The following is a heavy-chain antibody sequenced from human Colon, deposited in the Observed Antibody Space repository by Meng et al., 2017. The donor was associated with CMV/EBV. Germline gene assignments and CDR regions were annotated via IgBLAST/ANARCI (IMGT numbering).Heavy chain of an antibody. Sequence: VSGGSTSSGNSSWGWIRHPPGKGLELIGTIFYSGGTYYNPSLKRRVTISLDTSKNQFSLKLSSVTAADTAVYYCVRDLGTANWLDPWGQGTLVTVSS. CDR1: GGSTSSGNSS. D-gene: IGHD1-7*01. J-gene: IGHJ5*02. CDR2: IFYSGGT. V-gene: IGHV4-39*07. CDR3: VRDLGTANWLDP.